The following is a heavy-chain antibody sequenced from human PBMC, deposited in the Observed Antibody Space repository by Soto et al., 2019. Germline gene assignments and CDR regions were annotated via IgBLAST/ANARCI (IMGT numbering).Heavy chain of an antibody. J-gene: IGHJ4*02. CDR1: GGSISNYC. D-gene: IGHD7-27*01. Sequence: SEPLSLPSTVSGGSISNYCWRWIRQPPGKGLEWIGYIYYSGSTNYNPSLKSRVPISVDTSKNQFSLKLSSVTAADTAVYYCARRWGRTFDYWGQGTLVTVSS. CDR2: IYYSGST. V-gene: IGHV4-59*08. CDR3: ARRWGRTFDY.